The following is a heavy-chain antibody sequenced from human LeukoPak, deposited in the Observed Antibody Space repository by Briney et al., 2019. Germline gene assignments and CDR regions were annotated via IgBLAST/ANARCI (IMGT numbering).Heavy chain of an antibody. Sequence: PGESLKISCKGSGYSFTSYWIGWVRQMPGKGLEWMGIIYPGDSDTRYSPSFQGQVTISADKSISTAYLQWSSLKASDTAMYYCARHVGKRSLPRPAKYYYYYMDVWGKGTTVTVSS. D-gene: IGHD1-26*01. CDR3: ARHVGKRSLPRPAKYYYYYMDV. CDR1: GYSFTSYW. V-gene: IGHV5-51*01. J-gene: IGHJ6*03. CDR2: IYPGDSDT.